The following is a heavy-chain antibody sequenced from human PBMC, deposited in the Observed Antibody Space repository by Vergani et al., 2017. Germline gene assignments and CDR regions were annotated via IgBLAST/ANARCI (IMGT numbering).Heavy chain of an antibody. V-gene: IGHV4-39*07. CDR3: ARGRRGGATLGP. J-gene: IGHJ5*02. CDR1: GGSINTDNYY. CDR2: IYYSGGS. Sequence: QLLLQESGPGLVKPSETLSLTCTVSGGSINTDNYYWGWVRQSPVKGLEFLANIYYSGGSYYNPSLKSRVTISVDTSKNQFSLKLSSVTAADTAVYYCARGRRGGATLGPWGQGTLVTVSS. D-gene: IGHD1-26*01.